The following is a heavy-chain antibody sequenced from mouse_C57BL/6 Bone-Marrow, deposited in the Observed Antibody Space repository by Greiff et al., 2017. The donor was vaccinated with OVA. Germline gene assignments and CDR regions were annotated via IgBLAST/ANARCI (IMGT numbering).Heavy chain of an antibody. CDR2: IDPSDSYT. CDR3: ATNWYFDY. Sequence: QVQLKQPGAELVMPGASVKLSCKASGYTFTSYWMHWVKQRPGQGLEWIGEIDPSDSYTNYNQKFKGKSTLTVDKSSSTAYMQLSSLTSEDSAVYYGATNWYFDYWGQGTTLTVSS. V-gene: IGHV1-69*01. CDR1: GYTFTSYW. D-gene: IGHD4-1*01. J-gene: IGHJ2*01.